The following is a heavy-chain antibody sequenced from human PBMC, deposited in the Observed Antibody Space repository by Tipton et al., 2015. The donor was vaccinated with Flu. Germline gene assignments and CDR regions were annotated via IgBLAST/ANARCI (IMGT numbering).Heavy chain of an antibody. D-gene: IGHD6-19*01. CDR1: GFSVSNNY. J-gene: IGHJ4*02. CDR3: AGWIGGRSVFY. V-gene: IGHV3-53*01. CDR2: MYSAGNT. Sequence: SLRLSCAASGFSVSNNYLSWVRQAPGEGLEWVSVMYSAGNTDSADSVKGRFTISRDNSMNTLYLQMNSLRAEDTAVYYCAGWIGGRSVFYWGQGTLVTVSS.